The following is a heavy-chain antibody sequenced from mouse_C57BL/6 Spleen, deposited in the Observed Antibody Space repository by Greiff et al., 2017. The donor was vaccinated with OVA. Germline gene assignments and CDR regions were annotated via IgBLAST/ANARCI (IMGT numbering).Heavy chain of an antibody. CDR2: IYPGSGST. Sequence: VQLQQSGAELVKPGASVKMSCKASGYTFPSYWITWVKQRPGQGLEWIGDIYPGSGSTNYNEKFKSKATLTVDTSSSTAYMQLSSLTSEDSAVYYCAREGDYDDYWGQGTTLTVSS. CDR3: AREGDYDDY. CDR1: GYTFPSYW. D-gene: IGHD2-4*01. J-gene: IGHJ2*01. V-gene: IGHV1-55*01.